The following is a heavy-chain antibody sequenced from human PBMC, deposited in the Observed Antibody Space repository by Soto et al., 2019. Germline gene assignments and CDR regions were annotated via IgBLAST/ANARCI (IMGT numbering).Heavy chain of an antibody. V-gene: IGHV1-24*01. CDR1: GYTLTELS. J-gene: IGHJ6*02. Sequence: GASVKVSCKVSGYTLTELSMHWVRQAPGKGLEWMGGFDPEDGETIYAQKFQGRVTMTEDTSTGTAYMELSSLRSEDTAVYYGASNHLGSTPYGMDVWGQGPTVTVSS. D-gene: IGHD2-2*03. CDR3: ASNHLGSTPYGMDV. CDR2: FDPEDGET.